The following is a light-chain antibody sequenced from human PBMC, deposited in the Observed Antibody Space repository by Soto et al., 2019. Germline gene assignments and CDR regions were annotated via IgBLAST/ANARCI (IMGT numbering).Light chain of an antibody. CDR2: GAS. CDR3: QQYGSSPRT. CDR1: QSVSSSY. Sequence: EIVLTQSPGTLSLSPGERATLSCRASQSVSSSYLAWYQQKPGQAPRLLIYGASSRATGIPDRFSGSGSGTDFTLTISRXEPEDFAVYYCQQYGSSPRTFGQGTKVEIK. V-gene: IGKV3-20*01. J-gene: IGKJ1*01.